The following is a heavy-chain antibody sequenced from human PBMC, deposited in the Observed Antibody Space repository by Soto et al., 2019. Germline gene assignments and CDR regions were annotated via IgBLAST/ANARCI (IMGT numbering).Heavy chain of an antibody. CDR1: GFTFSSYA. D-gene: IGHD6-13*01. J-gene: IGHJ4*02. Sequence: GGSLRLSCAASGFTFSSYAMHWVRQAPGKGLEWVAVISYDGSNKYYADSVKGRFTISRDNSKNTLYLQMNSLRAEDTAVYYCAREGSSMHEMQFDYWGQGTLVTVSS. CDR2: ISYDGSNK. CDR3: AREGSSMHEMQFDY. V-gene: IGHV3-30-3*01.